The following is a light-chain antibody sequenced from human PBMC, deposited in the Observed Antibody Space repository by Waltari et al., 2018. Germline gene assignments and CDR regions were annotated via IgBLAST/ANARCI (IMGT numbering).Light chain of an antibody. CDR2: DAS. CDR1: QSVLID. CDR3: QQRSNWPFT. V-gene: IGKV3-11*01. J-gene: IGKJ4*01. Sequence: EIVLTQSPATLSLSPGERATLSCRASQSVLIDLAWFLQKPGQAPMLLIYDASDRATGIPARFSGSGAGTDFTLTISSLEPEDFAVYYCQQRSNWPFTFGGGTKVEIK.